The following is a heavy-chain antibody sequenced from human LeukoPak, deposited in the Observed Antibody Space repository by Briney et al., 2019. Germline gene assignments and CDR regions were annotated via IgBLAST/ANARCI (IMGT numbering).Heavy chain of an antibody. CDR1: GYAFTSYY. CDR3: ARDSSYGYSLDV. V-gene: IGHV1-46*01. J-gene: IGHJ6*02. D-gene: IGHD5-18*01. CDR2: INPSGGST. Sequence: ASVKVSCKASGYAFTSYYMHWVRQAPGQGLEWMGIINPSGGSTSYAQKFQGGVTMTRDTSTSTVYMELSSLRSEDTAVYYCARDSSYGYSLDVWGQGTTVTVSS.